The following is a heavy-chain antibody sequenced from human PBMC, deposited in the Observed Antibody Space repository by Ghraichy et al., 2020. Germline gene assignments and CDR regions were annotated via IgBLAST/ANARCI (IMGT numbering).Heavy chain of an antibody. CDR1: GFTFDDYA. D-gene: IGHD6-19*01. J-gene: IGHJ4*02. V-gene: IGHV3-9*01. Sequence: SLNISCAASGFTFDDYAMHWVRQAPGKGLEWVSGISWNSGSIGYADSVKGRFTISRDNAKNSLYLQMNSLRAEDTALYYCAKDNGLRRLAVAGTLDYWGQGTLVTVSS. CDR2: ISWNSGSI. CDR3: AKDNGLRRLAVAGTLDY.